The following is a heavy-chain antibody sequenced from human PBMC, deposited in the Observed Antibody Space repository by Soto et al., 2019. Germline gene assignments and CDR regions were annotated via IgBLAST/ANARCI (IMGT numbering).Heavy chain of an antibody. CDR2: INMDGTKT. V-gene: IGHV3-74*01. CDR1: EFTFSKYW. Sequence: GGSLRLSCLASEFTFSKYWMHWVRQAPGKGLVWVSRINMDGTKTAYADSVKGRFTVSRDNANNTLYLQMNSRGVEDTAVYYCAREYSDDSRSSSVHWFHPWGQGTLVTVSS. D-gene: IGHD3-22*01. CDR3: AREYSDDSRSSSVHWFHP. J-gene: IGHJ5*02.